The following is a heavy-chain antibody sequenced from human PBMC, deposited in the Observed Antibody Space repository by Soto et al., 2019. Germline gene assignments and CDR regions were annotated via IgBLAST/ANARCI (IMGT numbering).Heavy chain of an antibody. CDR3: ARLMGVVTVDY. J-gene: IGHJ4*02. CDR1: GGSISSTGHY. D-gene: IGHD2-21*02. CDR2: IYYAGSP. V-gene: IGHV4-39*02. Sequence: QLQLQESGPGLVKPSETLSLTCSVSGGSISSTGHYWGWIRQPPGKGLEWIGNIYYAGSPYYNPSLTSRVTISVDTSKNHFSLALTSVTAADTAVYYCARLMGVVTVDYWGQGARVTVSS.